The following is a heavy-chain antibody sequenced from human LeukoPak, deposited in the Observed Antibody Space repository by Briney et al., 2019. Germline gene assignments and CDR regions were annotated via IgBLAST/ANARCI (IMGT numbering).Heavy chain of an antibody. Sequence: GASVKVSCKASGYTFSSYGINWVRQAPGQGLEWMGWISAYNGKTYYAQKLQGRVTMTTDTSTSTAYMELRSLRSDDTAVYYCARRGAARSWSYFDYWGQGTLVTVSS. J-gene: IGHJ4*02. D-gene: IGHD6-6*01. V-gene: IGHV1-18*01. CDR3: ARRGAARSWSYFDY. CDR1: GYTFSSYG. CDR2: ISAYNGKT.